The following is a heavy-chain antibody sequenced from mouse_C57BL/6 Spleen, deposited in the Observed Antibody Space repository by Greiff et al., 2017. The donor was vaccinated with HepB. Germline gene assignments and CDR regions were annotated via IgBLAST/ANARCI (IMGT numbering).Heavy chain of an antibody. V-gene: IGHV5-16*01. Sequence: EVQVVESEGGLVQPGSSMKLSCTASGFTFSDYYMAWVRQVPEKGLEWVANINYDGSSTYYLDSLKSRFIISRDNAKNILYLQMSSLKSEDTATYYCARAYGYYAMDYWGQGTSVTVSS. CDR1: GFTFSDYY. J-gene: IGHJ4*01. D-gene: IGHD1-1*01. CDR2: INYDGSST. CDR3: ARAYGYYAMDY.